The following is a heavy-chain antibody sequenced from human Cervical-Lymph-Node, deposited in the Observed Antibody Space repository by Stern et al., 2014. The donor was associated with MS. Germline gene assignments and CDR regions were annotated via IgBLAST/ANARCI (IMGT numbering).Heavy chain of an antibody. J-gene: IGHJ4*02. CDR1: GYSFTNSW. CDR2: IFPGDLDI. Sequence: EVQLVEPGAEVRKPGESLKISCKGSGYSFTNSWIGWVRQMPGKDLEWMGIIFPGDLDIKYSPSFQGQITISADKSISTAYLQWNSLKASDTAIYYCARHAIYGAFDYWGQGTLVTVSS. V-gene: IGHV5-51*01. CDR3: ARHAIYGAFDY. D-gene: IGHD4-17*01.